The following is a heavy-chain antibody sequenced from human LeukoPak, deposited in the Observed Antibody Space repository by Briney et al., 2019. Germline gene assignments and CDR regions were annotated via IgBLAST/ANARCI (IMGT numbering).Heavy chain of an antibody. CDR2: ISYDGSNK. D-gene: IGHD6-25*01. Sequence: PGGSLRLSCAASGFTFSSYGMHWVRQAPGKGLEWVAVISYDGSNKYYADSVKGRFTISRDNSRNTLYLQMNSLRAEDTAVYYCAREGGSFDYWGQGTLVTVSS. V-gene: IGHV3-30*03. CDR3: AREGGSFDY. CDR1: GFTFSSYG. J-gene: IGHJ4*02.